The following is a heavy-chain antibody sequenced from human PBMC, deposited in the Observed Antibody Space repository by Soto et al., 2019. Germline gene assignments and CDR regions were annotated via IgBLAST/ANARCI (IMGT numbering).Heavy chain of an antibody. Sequence: PPETLSLTCAFYVGSFSVYYWSWIRQPPGKGLDWIGEINHSGSTNYNPSLKSRVTISVDTSKNQFSLKLSSVTAADTAVYYCARGITIFGVVIIPEYNWFDPWGQGTLVTVSS. CDR3: ARGITIFGVVIIPEYNWFDP. J-gene: IGHJ5*02. V-gene: IGHV4-34*01. CDR1: VGSFSVYY. D-gene: IGHD3-3*01. CDR2: INHSGST.